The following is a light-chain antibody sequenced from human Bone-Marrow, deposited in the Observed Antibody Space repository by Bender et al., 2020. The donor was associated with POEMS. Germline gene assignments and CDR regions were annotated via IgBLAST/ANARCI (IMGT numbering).Light chain of an antibody. J-gene: IGLJ1*01. CDR2: AVS. Sequence: QSALTQPASVSGSPGQSITISCTGTSSDVGGYNYVSWYQQHPGKAPKLMIDAVSNRPSGVSNRFFGSQSGNSASLTISGLQAEDEADYYCSSYTSRNTYVFGGGTRVTVL. CDR3: SSYTSRNTYV. CDR1: SSDVGGYNY. V-gene: IGLV2-14*01.